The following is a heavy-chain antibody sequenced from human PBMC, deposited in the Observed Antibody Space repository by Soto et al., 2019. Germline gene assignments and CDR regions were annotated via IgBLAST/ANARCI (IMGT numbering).Heavy chain of an antibody. CDR3: VKEFKGAFDH. CDR2: IFTGGTT. Sequence: EVQLVESGGGLIQPGGSLRLSCAASGFTVSSNHMSWVRQAPGKGLEWVSVIFTGGTTDYADSVKGRFTMSRDISKNTVYLQMNNLRVDDTAVYFCVKEFKGAFDHWGPGTLVTVSS. V-gene: IGHV3-53*01. CDR1: GFTVSSNH. D-gene: IGHD3-10*01. J-gene: IGHJ4*02.